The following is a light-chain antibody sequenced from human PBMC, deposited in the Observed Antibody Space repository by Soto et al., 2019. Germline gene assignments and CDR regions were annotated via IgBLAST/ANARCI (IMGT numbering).Light chain of an antibody. CDR1: SSDVGGYNY. CDR2: EVS. V-gene: IGLV2-8*01. Sequence: QSVLTQPPSASGSPGQSVTISCTGTSSDVGGYNYVSWYQQHPGKAPKLMIYEVSKRPLGVPDRFSGSKSGNTASLTVSGLQAEDEADYYCSSYAGSNNSYVFGTGTKSPS. J-gene: IGLJ1*01. CDR3: SSYAGSNNSYV.